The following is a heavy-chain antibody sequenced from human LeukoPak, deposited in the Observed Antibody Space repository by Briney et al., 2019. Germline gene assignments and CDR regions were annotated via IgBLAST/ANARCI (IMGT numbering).Heavy chain of an antibody. CDR2: IYYSGST. J-gene: IGHJ5*02. D-gene: IGHD3-22*01. CDR1: GGSISSSSYY. Sequence: SETLSLTCTVSGGSISSSSYYWGWIRQPPGKGLEWIGSIYYSGSTYYNPSLKSRVTISVDTSKNQFSLKLSSVTAADTAVYYCARHSTRDMIVAWFDPWGQGNLVTVSS. V-gene: IGHV4-39*01. CDR3: ARHSTRDMIVAWFDP.